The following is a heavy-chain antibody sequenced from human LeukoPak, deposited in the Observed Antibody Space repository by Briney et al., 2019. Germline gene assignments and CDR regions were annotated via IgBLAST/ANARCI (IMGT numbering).Heavy chain of an antibody. V-gene: IGHV4-31*03. CDR2: IYYSGST. J-gene: IGHJ1*01. CDR3: AKDTPAQTYYYDSSGYYYGGRFWAEYFQH. Sequence: PSEALSLTCTVSGGSISSGGYYWSWVRQHPGKGLEWIGYIYYSGSTYYNPSLKSRVTISVDTSKNQFSLKLSSVTAADTAVYYCAKDTPAQTYYYDSSGYYYGGRFWAEYFQHWGQGTLVTVSS. D-gene: IGHD3-22*01. CDR1: GGSISSGGYY.